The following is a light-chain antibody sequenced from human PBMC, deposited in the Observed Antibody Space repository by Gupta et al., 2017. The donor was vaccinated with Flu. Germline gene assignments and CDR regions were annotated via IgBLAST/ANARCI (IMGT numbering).Light chain of an antibody. J-gene: IGKJ1*01. CDR3: QREGNSPKT. CDR2: GTS. CDR1: QSVRSSY. Sequence: GTLYLSPGERASPSCRASQSVRSSYLAWYQQKPGQAPRLLIYGTSTRATGIPDRFSGGGSGTDFTLTISRLEPEELAVYYCQREGNSPKTFGQGTKVEIK. V-gene: IGKV3-20*01.